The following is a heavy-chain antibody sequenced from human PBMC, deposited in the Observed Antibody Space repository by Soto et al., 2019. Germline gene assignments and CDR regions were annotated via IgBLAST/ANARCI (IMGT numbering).Heavy chain of an antibody. CDR1: GVTFSSYA. CDR3: AKDLIAAPEAFEC. V-gene: IGHV3-23*01. J-gene: IGHJ4*03. CDR2: ISGSGGST. Sequence: PGGSLRPSCAASGVTFSSYAMSGVRQAPGKGLEWVSAISGSGGSTYYADSVQGRFTISRDNSKNTLYLQMNSLRAEDTDVYYCAKDLIAAPEAFECWGQGTLVTVSA. D-gene: IGHD2-21*01.